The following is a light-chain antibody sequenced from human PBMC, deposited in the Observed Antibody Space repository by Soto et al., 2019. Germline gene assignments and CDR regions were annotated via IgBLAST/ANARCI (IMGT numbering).Light chain of an antibody. J-gene: IGLJ2*01. CDR2: RDR. CDR1: KLENKF. V-gene: IGLV3-1*01. CDR3: QAWDSNPGVV. Sequence: SYELTQAPSVSVSPGQTATITCSGNKLENKFVSWYQQRPGQSPALVIYRDRERPSGIPERFSASNSGNTATLTISGTQAVDEADYYCQAWDSNPGVVFGGGTKVTVL.